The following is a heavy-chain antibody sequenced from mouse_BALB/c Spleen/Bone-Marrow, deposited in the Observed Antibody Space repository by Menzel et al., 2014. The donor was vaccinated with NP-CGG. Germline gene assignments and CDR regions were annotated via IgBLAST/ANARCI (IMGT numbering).Heavy chain of an antibody. J-gene: IGHJ2*01. CDR3: AKNRGDGYPDY. V-gene: IGHV2-5-1*01. Sequence: QVQLQQSGPSLVQPSQSLSITCTVSGFSLTSYGVHWVRQSPGKGLKWLGVIWKHGNTDHNAAFMSRLSITKDNSKSQVFFKMNSLQADDTAIYYCAKNRGDGYPDYWGQGTTLTVSS. D-gene: IGHD2-3*01. CDR2: IWKHGNT. CDR1: GFSLTSYG.